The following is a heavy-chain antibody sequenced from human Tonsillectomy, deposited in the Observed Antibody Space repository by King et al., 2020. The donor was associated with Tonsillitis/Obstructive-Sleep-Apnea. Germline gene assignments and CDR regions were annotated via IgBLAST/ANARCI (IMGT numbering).Heavy chain of an antibody. V-gene: IGHV5-51*01. CDR2: IYPGDSDT. Sequence: QLVQSGAEVKKPWESLKISCWGSGYSFTSFWIGWVRQMPGKGLEWMGLIYPGDSDTRYSPSFQGQVTISADKSISTAYLQWSSLKASDTAMYYCARLGDLTTGYYYYMDVWGKGTTVTVSS. J-gene: IGHJ6*03. CDR3: ARLGDLTTGYYYYMDV. CDR1: GYSFTSFW. D-gene: IGHD3-16*01.